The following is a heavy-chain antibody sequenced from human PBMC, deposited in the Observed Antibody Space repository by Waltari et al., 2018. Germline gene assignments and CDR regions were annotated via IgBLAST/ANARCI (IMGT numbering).Heavy chain of an antibody. CDR2: IYRSGIT. J-gene: IGHJ4*02. CDR1: GYSITSGYH. D-gene: IGHD3-9*01. V-gene: IGHV4-38-2*02. Sequence: QVQLQESGPGLVKASETLSLTCTVSGYSITSGYHWGWIRQPPGKGLEWIGSIYRSGITYYNPALQSRVTISVDTSQNQFCRLLSSVTAADSAVYYCARVDWLFDYWGQGILVTVSS. CDR3: ARVDWLFDY.